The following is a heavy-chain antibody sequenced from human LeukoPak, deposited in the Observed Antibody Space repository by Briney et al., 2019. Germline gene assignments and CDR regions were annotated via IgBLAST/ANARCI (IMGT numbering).Heavy chain of an antibody. CDR3: ARETTSNWYDLYYYYGMDG. CDR1: GGSISSYY. J-gene: IGHJ6*02. Sequence: PSETLSLTCTVSGGSISSYYWSWLRQPAGKGLEWLGRIYTSGSTNYNPSLKSRVTISVGTSKNQSFLKQSSVTAADTAGLYCARETTSNWYDLYYYYGMDGWGQGTTVTVSS. CDR2: IYTSGST. V-gene: IGHV4-4*07. D-gene: IGHD6-13*01.